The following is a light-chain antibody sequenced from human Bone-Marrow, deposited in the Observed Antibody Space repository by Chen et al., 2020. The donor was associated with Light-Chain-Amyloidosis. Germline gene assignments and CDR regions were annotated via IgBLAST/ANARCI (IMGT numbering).Light chain of an antibody. CDR1: QDISNY. CDR2: DAS. Sequence: DIQMTQSPSSLSASVGDRVTLSCQASQDISNYLNWFQQKPGKAPTLLIYDASSLETGVPSRFRGSGSGTDFTCTISSLQPEDIATYYCQQYYSLPFTFGPGTKVEIK. V-gene: IGKV1-33*01. CDR3: QQYYSLPFT. J-gene: IGKJ3*01.